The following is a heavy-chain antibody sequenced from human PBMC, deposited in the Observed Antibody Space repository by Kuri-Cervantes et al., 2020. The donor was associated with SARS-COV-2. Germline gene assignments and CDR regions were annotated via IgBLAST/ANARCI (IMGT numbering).Heavy chain of an antibody. Sequence: GESLKISCAASGFSFSSYAMSWVRQAPGKGLEWVSVISGSGTGAYYADSVKGRFTTSRDNSKNTLYLQMNSLRAEDTAVYFCAKDPTATTEYYYAMDVWGQGTTVTVSS. V-gene: IGHV3-23*01. CDR2: ISGSGTGA. J-gene: IGHJ6*02. CDR3: AKDPTATTEYYYAMDV. D-gene: IGHD1-7*01. CDR1: GFSFSSYA.